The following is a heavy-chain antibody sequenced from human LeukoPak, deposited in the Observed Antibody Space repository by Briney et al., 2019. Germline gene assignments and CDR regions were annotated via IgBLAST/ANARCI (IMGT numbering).Heavy chain of an antibody. CDR3: VRQFYDFWSGYYTRGFDY. CDR2: INPNSGGT. Sequence: EASVKVSCKASGYTFTGYYMHWVRQAPGQGLEWMGWINPNSGGTNYAQKFQGRVTMTRDTSISTAYMELSRLRSDDTAVYYCVRQFYDFWSGYYTRGFDYWGQGTLVTVSS. V-gene: IGHV1-2*02. D-gene: IGHD3-3*01. CDR1: GYTFTGYY. J-gene: IGHJ4*02.